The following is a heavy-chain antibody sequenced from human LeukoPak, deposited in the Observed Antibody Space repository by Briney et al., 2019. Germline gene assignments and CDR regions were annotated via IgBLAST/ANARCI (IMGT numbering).Heavy chain of an antibody. Sequence: GASVKVSRKASGYTFTGYAISWVRQAPGQGLEWMGWVSAYNGATNYAQNFQDRVTMTTDTPTTTAYMELRSLRSDDTAVYYCARVDLYYDSSGYSQAANDYWGQGTLVTVSS. CDR2: VSAYNGAT. D-gene: IGHD3-22*01. V-gene: IGHV1-18*01. CDR3: ARVDLYYDSSGYSQAANDY. J-gene: IGHJ4*02. CDR1: GYTFTGYA.